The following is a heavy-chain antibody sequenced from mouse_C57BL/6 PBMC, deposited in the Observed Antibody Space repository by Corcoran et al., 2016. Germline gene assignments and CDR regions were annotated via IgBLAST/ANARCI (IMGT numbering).Heavy chain of an antibody. J-gene: IGHJ2*01. V-gene: IGHV3-6*01. Sequence: DVQLQESGPGLVKPSQSLSLTCSVTGYPITSGYYWNWIRQFPGNKLEWMGYISYDGSNNYNPSLKNRISITRDTSKNQFFLKLNSVTTEDTATYYCASSYYFDYWGQGTTLTVSS. CDR1: GYPITSGYY. CDR2: ISYDGSN. D-gene: IGHD6-1*01. CDR3: ASSYYFDY.